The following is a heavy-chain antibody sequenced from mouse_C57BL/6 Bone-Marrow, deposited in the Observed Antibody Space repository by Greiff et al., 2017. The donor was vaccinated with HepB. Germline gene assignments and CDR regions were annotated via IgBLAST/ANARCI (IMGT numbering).Heavy chain of an antibody. Sequence: QVQLQQSGPELVKPGASVKISCKASGYAFSSSWMNWVKQRPGKGLEWIGRIYPGDGDTNYNGKFKGKATLTADKSSSTAYMQLSSLTSEDSAVYFCARGGSCGYDRGYYFDYWGQGTTLTVSS. D-gene: IGHD2-2*01. CDR1: GYAFSSSW. J-gene: IGHJ2*01. V-gene: IGHV1-82*01. CDR3: ARGGSCGYDRGYYFDY. CDR2: IYPGDGDT.